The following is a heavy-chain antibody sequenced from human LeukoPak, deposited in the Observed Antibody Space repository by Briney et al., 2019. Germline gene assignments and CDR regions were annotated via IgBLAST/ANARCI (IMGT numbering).Heavy chain of an antibody. CDR3: ARAKNSGSFVNWFDP. Sequence: ASEKVSCKASGYTFTGCYMHWVRQAPGQGLEWMGRINPNSGGTNHAQKFQGRVTMTRDTSISTAYMELSRLRSDDTAVYYCARAKNSGSFVNWFDPWGQGTLVTVSS. CDR1: GYTFTGCY. V-gene: IGHV1-2*06. J-gene: IGHJ5*02. CDR2: INPNSGGT. D-gene: IGHD1-26*01.